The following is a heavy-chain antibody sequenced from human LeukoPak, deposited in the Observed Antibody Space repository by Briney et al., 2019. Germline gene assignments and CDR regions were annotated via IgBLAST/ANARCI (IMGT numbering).Heavy chain of an antibody. CDR2: IKPNSGGT. V-gene: IGHV1-2*02. CDR1: GYTFTSYY. CDR3: ARQLWFGEDGDY. D-gene: IGHD3-10*01. J-gene: IGHJ4*02. Sequence: ASVKVTCKASGYTFTSYYMHWVRQAPGQGLELMGWIKPNSGGTNYEEKFQGRITRTRDTPISTAYMELSRLRSDDTAVYYCARQLWFGEDGDYWGQGTLVTVSS.